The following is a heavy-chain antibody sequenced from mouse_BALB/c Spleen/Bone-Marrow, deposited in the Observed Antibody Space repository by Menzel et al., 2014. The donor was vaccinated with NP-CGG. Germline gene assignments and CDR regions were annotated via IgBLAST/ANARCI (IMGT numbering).Heavy chain of an antibody. J-gene: IGHJ4*01. CDR1: GYTFTSYA. Sequence: QLLQSGLELVKPGASVKMSCKASGYTFTSYALHWVKQKPGQGLEWIRHINPYNDGSKTNEKFNGKVTQTSDKSSSTDYMELSSLTSENSAVYYCAREDGYYGMDYWGQGTSVTVSS. CDR3: AREDGYYGMDY. V-gene: IGHV1-14*01. D-gene: IGHD2-3*01. CDR2: INPYNDGS.